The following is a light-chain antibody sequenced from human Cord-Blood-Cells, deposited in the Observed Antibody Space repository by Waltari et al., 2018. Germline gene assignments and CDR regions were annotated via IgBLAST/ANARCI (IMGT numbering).Light chain of an antibody. V-gene: IGKV1-33*01. J-gene: IGKJ2*01. Sequence: DIQMTKSPTSLSAFVGDRVTTTCQASQDISNYLNWYQQKPGKAPKLLIYDASNLETGGPSRFSGSGSGTDFTFTISSLQPEDIATYYCQQYDNLMYTFGQGTKLEIK. CDR2: DAS. CDR3: QQYDNLMYT. CDR1: QDISNY.